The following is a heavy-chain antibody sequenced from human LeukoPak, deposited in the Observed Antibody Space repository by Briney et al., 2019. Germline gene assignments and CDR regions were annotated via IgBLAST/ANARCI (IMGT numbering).Heavy chain of an antibody. CDR3: ARCRYSSSPDFEY. CDR2: IYYTGGT. CDR1: GGSISSYY. D-gene: IGHD6-13*01. J-gene: IGHJ4*02. Sequence: PSETLSLTCTVSGGSISSYYWSWIRQPPGKGLEWVGYIYYTGGTNYNPSLKSRVTISADTSRNRFSLTLNSVTSADTAVYYCARCRYSSSPDFEYWGQGSLVTVSS. V-gene: IGHV4-59*01.